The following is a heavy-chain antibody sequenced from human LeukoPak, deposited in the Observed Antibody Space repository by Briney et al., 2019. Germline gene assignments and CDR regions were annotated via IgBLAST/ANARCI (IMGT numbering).Heavy chain of an antibody. V-gene: IGHV3-30-3*01. CDR3: ARGDLFGELLAVDY. J-gene: IGHJ4*02. Sequence: GRSLRLSCAASGFTSSSYAMHWVRQAPGRGLEWVAVISYDGSNKYYADSVKGRFTISRDNSKNTLYLQMNSLRAEDTAVYYCARGDLFGELLAVDYWGQGTLVTVSS. CDR2: ISYDGSNK. D-gene: IGHD3-10*01. CDR1: GFTSSSYA.